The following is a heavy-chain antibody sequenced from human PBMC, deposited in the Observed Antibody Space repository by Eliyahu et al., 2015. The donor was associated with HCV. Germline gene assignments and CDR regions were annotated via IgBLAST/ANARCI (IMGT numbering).Heavy chain of an antibody. J-gene: IGHJ4*02. D-gene: IGHD3-22*01. V-gene: IGHV3-48*01. CDR2: ISSSSGTI. Sequence: EVQLVESGGGLVQPGGSLRLXCAASGFTFSTXXMNWVRQAPGKGLEWVSYISSSSGTIYYADSVKGRFTISRDNAKNSLYLQMNSLRAEDTAVYYCAREYYYESSGYLYYLDYWGQGTLVTVSS. CDR1: GFTFSTXX. CDR3: AREYYYESSGYLYYLDY.